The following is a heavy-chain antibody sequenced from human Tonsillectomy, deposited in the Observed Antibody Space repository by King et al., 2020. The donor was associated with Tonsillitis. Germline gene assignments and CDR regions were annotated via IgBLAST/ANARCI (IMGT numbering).Heavy chain of an antibody. V-gene: IGHV5-51*03. CDR1: GYSFANYW. J-gene: IGHJ4*02. CDR3: ARGVVIPRGSFDY. D-gene: IGHD3-3*01. Sequence: QLVQSGAEVKKPGESLKISCNGSGYSFANYWIGWVRQMPGKGLEWMGIIYPGDSDTRYSPSFQGQVSISADKSISTAYLQVGSLKASDTAMYYCARGVVIPRGSFDYWGQGTLVTVSS. CDR2: IYPGDSDT.